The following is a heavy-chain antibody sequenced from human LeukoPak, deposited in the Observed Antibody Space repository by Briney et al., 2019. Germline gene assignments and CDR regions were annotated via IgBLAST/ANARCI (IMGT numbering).Heavy chain of an antibody. V-gene: IGHV3-48*03. D-gene: IGHD5-12*01. J-gene: IGHJ4*02. Sequence: HPGGSLRLSCAASGFTFSSYEMNWVRQAPGKGLEWVSYISSSGSTIYYADSVKGRFTISRDNAKNSLYLQMNSLRAEDTAVYYCARATTVDIQEGFDYWGQGTLVTVSS. CDR1: GFTFSSYE. CDR2: ISSSGSTI. CDR3: ARATTVDIQEGFDY.